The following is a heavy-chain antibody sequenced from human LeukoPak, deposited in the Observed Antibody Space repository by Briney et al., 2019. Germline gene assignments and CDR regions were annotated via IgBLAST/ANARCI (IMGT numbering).Heavy chain of an antibody. V-gene: IGHV3-7*01. D-gene: IGHD3-22*01. CDR1: GFTFSTYW. J-gene: IGHJ6*02. CDR2: MRRDGNEI. Sequence: GGSLRLSCSASGFTFSTYWMSWVRQAPGKGLEWVANMRRDGNEIYYLDSVKGRFTISRDNAKNSLYLQMNSLRAEDTAVYYCAKAYYYDSSGSETNYYYGMDVWGQGTTVTVSS. CDR3: AKAYYYDSSGSETNYYYGMDV.